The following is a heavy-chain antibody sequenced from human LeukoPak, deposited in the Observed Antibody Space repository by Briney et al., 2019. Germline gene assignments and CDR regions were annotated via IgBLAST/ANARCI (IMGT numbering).Heavy chain of an antibody. V-gene: IGHV4-34*01. D-gene: IGHD4-17*01. CDR3: ARAKGRLTTVTTGVFGDY. CDR2: INHSGGT. CDR1: GGSFSGYY. Sequence: SETLSLTCAVYGGSFSGYYGSWIRQPPGKGLEWIGEINHSGGTKYNPSLKSRVTISVDTSKDQFSLKLSSVTAADTAVYYCARAKGRLTTVTTGVFGDYWGQGTPVTVSS. J-gene: IGHJ4*02.